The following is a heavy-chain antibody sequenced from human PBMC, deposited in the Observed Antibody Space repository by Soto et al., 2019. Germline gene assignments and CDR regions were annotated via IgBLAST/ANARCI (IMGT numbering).Heavy chain of an antibody. CDR2: ISYDGSNK. CDR1: GFTFSSYG. D-gene: IGHD4-17*01. V-gene: IGHV3-30*18. CDR3: AQDWDYDYGDYSERF. J-gene: IGHJ4*02. Sequence: QVQLVESGGGVVQPGRSLRLSCAASGFTFSSYGMHWVRQAPGKGLEWVAVISYDGSNKYYADSVKGRFTISRDNSKNTLYLQMNSLIAEDTAVYYCAQDWDYDYGDYSERFRGQGTLVTVSS.